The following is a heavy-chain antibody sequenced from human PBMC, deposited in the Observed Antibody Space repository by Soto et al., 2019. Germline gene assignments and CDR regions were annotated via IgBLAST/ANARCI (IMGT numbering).Heavy chain of an antibody. V-gene: IGHV3-49*03. CDR2: IRSKAYGGTT. J-gene: IGHJ6*02. D-gene: IGHD2-2*01. CDR3: TRGRYCSSTSCESHVVIADV. CDR1: GCTFGDYA. Sequence: GSLRLTCPASGCTFGDYAMSWFRQAPGKGLEWVGFIRSKAYGGTTEYAASVKGRFTISRDDSKSIAYLQMNSLKTEDTAVYYCTRGRYCSSTSCESHVVIADVWGQGTKVTVYS.